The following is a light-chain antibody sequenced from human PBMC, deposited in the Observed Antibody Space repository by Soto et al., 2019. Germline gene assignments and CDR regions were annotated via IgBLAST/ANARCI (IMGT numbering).Light chain of an antibody. Sequence: EIVLRQSPATLSVSPGERATLSCRASQSLSSNLAWYQQKVGQPPRLLIYAASTRATGIPARFTGSESGTEFTLTITSLQSEDFAVYYCQQYYSFPPTFGQGTTVDIK. CDR3: QQYYSFPPT. V-gene: IGKV3-15*01. J-gene: IGKJ1*01. CDR2: AAS. CDR1: QSLSSN.